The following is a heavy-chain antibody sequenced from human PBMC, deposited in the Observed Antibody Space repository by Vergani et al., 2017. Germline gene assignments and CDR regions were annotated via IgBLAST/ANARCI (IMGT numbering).Heavy chain of an antibody. V-gene: IGHV3-11*05. D-gene: IGHD2-2*01. Sequence: VQLVESGGGLVQPGGSLRLSCSASGFTFSDYYMSWIRQAPGKGLEWVSYISSSSSYTNNADSVKGRFTISRDNAKNSLYLQMNSLRAEDTAVYYCARDRNKVVVVPAGRAWGYWGQGTLVTVSS. CDR1: GFTFSDYY. CDR2: ISSSSSYT. J-gene: IGHJ4*02. CDR3: ARDRNKVVVVPAGRAWGY.